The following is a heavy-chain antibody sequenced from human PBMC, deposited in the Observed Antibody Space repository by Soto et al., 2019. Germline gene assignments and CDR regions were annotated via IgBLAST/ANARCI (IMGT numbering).Heavy chain of an antibody. CDR1: GGSISNFY. Sequence: SETLSLTCTVSGGSISNFYWSWIRQPPGKGLEWIGYIYYSGSINYNPSLKSRVTMSVDTSKNQFSLKLSSVTAADTAMYYCARQIYDSDTGPNFQYYFDSWGQGTPVTVSS. CDR3: ARQIYDSDTGPNFQYYFDS. V-gene: IGHV4-59*01. CDR2: IYYSGSI. D-gene: IGHD3-22*01. J-gene: IGHJ4*02.